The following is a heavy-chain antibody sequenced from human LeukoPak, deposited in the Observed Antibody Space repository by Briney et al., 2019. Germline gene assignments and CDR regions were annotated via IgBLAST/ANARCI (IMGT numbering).Heavy chain of an antibody. Sequence: PGGSLRLSCAASGFTFSSYWMSWVRQAPGKGPEWVANIKQDGSGKYYVDSVKGRFTISRDNAKSSLYLQMNSLRAEDTAVYYCARESSGYSYGTYYFDYWGQGTLVTVSS. CDR3: ARESSGYSYGTYYFDY. V-gene: IGHV3-7*01. D-gene: IGHD5-18*01. CDR2: IKQDGSGK. CDR1: GFTFSSYW. J-gene: IGHJ4*02.